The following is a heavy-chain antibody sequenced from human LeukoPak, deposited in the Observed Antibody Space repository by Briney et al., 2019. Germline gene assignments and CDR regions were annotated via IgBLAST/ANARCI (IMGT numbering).Heavy chain of an antibody. CDR2: IYLGDSNT. Sequence: GESLKISCKGSGYSFSNYWIGWVRKMPGKGLEWMGIIYLGDSNTRYSPSFQGQVTIAADKSISTAYLQWRSLKASDTAMYYCARPADIAVAGPFDYWGQGTLVTVSS. CDR3: ARPADIAVAGPFDY. V-gene: IGHV5-51*01. J-gene: IGHJ4*02. CDR1: GYSFSNYW. D-gene: IGHD6-19*01.